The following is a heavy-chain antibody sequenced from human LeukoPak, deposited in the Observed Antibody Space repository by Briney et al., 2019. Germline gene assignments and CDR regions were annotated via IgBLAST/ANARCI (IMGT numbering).Heavy chain of an antibody. D-gene: IGHD2-2*02. CDR3: ARGFCSNTRCYKEMATILPDY. CDR1: GGSFSGYY. Sequence: SETLSLTCAVYGGSFSGYYWSWIRQPPGKGLEWIGEINHSGSTNYNPSLKSRVTISVDTSKNQFSLKLSSVTAADTAVYYCARGFCSNTRCYKEMATILPDYWGQGTLVTVSS. V-gene: IGHV4-34*01. J-gene: IGHJ4*02. CDR2: INHSGST.